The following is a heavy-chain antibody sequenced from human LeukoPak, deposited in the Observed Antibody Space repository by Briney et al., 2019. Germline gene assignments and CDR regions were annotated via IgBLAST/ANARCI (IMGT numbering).Heavy chain of an antibody. V-gene: IGHV1-46*01. CDR1: GYTFRSYY. Sequence: ASVNVSCKASGYTFRSYYIRLVRQVPGQGLEWIGINNPSIVSTTYIQEFPCRVTMTRDPSTGTVYMAVSSLRSDATGVYYCPREGLDGTANAFAIWGQGTMVTVTS. CDR2: NNPSIVST. D-gene: IGHD6-13*01. CDR3: PREGLDGTANAFAI. J-gene: IGHJ3*02.